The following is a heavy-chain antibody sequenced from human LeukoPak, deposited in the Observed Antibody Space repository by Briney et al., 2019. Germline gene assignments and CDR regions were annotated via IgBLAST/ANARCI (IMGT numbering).Heavy chain of an antibody. J-gene: IGHJ4*02. CDR1: GYTFTSYG. Sequence: ASVKVSCKASGYTFTSYGISWVRQAPGQGLEWMGWISAYNGNTNYAQKLQGRVTMTTDTSTSTAYMELRSLRSDDTAVYYCARLPGYCSGGSCLPTLDYWGQGTLVTVSS. CDR2: ISAYNGNT. CDR3: ARLPGYCSGGSCLPTLDY. V-gene: IGHV1-18*01. D-gene: IGHD2-15*01.